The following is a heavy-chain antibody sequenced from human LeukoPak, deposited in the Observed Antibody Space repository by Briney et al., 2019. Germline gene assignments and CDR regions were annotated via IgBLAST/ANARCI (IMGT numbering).Heavy chain of an antibody. V-gene: IGHV3-21*01. J-gene: IGHJ3*02. CDR3: VTDYGGSSGAFDI. CDR1: GFTLSSYA. CDR2: ISSSSSDI. D-gene: IGHD4-23*01. Sequence: AGGSLGLSCTGSGFTLSSYAMNWVRRAPGQGLEWVSSISSSSSDIYYTDSVEGRFTISRDNAKNSLYLQMNSLRAEDTAVYYCVTDYGGSSGAFDIWGQGTMVTVSS.